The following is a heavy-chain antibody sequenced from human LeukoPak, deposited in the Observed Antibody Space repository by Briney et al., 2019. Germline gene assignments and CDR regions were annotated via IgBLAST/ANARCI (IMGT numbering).Heavy chain of an antibody. CDR1: GGPFSGYY. CDR2: INHSGST. D-gene: IGHD4-17*01. Sequence: SETLSLTCAVYGGPFSGYYWSWIRQPPGKGLEWIGEINHSGSTNYNPSLKSRVTISVDKSKNQFSLKLSSVTAADTAVYYCARGGDYGDYGGTIDYWGQGTLVTVSS. J-gene: IGHJ4*02. CDR3: ARGGDYGDYGGTIDY. V-gene: IGHV4-34*01.